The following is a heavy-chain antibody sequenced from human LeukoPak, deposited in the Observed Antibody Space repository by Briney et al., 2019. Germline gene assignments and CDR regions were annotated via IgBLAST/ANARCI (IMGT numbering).Heavy chain of an antibody. V-gene: IGHV3-7*01. CDR1: GFTFSSSW. D-gene: IGHD2-8*01. J-gene: IGHJ3*02. Sequence: GGSLRLSCAASGFTFSSSWMSWVRQTPGKGLEWVANIKHDGSEEYYVDSVKGRFTISRDNGKNSLYLQMNSLRVEDTAVYYCARDPSYGAFDIWGQGTVVTVSS. CDR3: ARDPSYGAFDI. CDR2: IKHDGSEE.